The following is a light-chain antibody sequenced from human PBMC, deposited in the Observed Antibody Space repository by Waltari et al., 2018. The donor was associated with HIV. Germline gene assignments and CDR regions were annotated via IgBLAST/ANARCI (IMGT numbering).Light chain of an antibody. Sequence: QSALTQPRSVSGSPGQSVTISCTGTSSDIGDYNYVSWYQQHPGKAPKLMIYDVSERPSGVPDRFSGSKSGNTASLTISGLQAEDEADYNCCSYAGSYSFVVFGGGTKLTVL. CDR3: CSYAGSYSFVV. V-gene: IGLV2-11*01. CDR2: DVS. CDR1: SSDIGDYNY. J-gene: IGLJ2*01.